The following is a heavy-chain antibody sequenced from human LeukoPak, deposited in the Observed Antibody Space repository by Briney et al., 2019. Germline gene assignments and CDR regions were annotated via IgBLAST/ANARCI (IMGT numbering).Heavy chain of an antibody. CDR3: ARANTYYDFWKAFDY. D-gene: IGHD3-3*01. J-gene: IGHJ4*02. CDR2: IYSGGST. Sequence: GGSLRPSCAASGFTVSSNYMSWVRQAPGKGLEWVSVIYSGGSTYYADSVKGRFTISRDNSKNTLYLQMNSLRAEDTAVYYCARANTYYDFWKAFDYWGQGTLVTVSS. V-gene: IGHV3-53*01. CDR1: GFTVSSNY.